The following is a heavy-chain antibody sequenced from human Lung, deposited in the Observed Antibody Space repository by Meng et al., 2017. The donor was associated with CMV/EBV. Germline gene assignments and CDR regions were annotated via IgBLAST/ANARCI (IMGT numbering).Heavy chain of an antibody. CDR3: ARDLLRYDFWSGYLNQYYYYYGMDV. V-gene: IGHV3-20*03. D-gene: IGHD3-3*01. J-gene: IGHJ6*02. CDR2: IIWNGVST. CDR1: GFTFEDYG. Sequence: GGPLRSXFAALGFTFEDYGMSWVPKAPGKGLEWVSVIIWNGVSTGYADSVKGRFTIYRDNAKNSLYLQMNILRAEDTALYYCARDLLRYDFWSGYLNQYYYYYGMDVXGQGXTVTVSS.